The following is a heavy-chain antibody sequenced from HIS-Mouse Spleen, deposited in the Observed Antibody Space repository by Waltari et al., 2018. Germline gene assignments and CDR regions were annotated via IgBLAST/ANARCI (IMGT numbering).Heavy chain of an antibody. CDR1: GGSISSSSYY. Sequence: QLQLQESGPGLVKPSETLSLTCTVSGGSISSSSYYWGWIRQPPGKGLEWIGSIYYSGSTSDNPSLKSRVTISVDTSKTQFSLKLSSVTAADTAVYYCAREIPYSSSWYDWYFDLWGRGTLVTVSS. CDR3: AREIPYSSSWYDWYFDL. D-gene: IGHD6-13*01. CDR2: IYYSGST. J-gene: IGHJ2*01. V-gene: IGHV4-39*07.